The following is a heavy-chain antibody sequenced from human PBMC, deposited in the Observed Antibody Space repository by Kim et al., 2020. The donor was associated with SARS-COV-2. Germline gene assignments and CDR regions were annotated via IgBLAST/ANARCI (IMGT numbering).Heavy chain of an antibody. CDR1: GGPISSSSYY. V-gene: IGHV4-39*01. CDR3: ARSLGAGPSTIFGVVIIPDAFDI. CDR2: IYYSGST. Sequence: SETLSLTCTVSGGPISSSSYYWGWIRQPPGKGLEWIGSIYYSGSTYYNPSLKSRVTISVDTSKNQFSLKLSSVTAADTAVYYCARSLGAGPSTIFGVVIIPDAFDIWGQGTMVTVSS. J-gene: IGHJ3*02. D-gene: IGHD3-3*01.